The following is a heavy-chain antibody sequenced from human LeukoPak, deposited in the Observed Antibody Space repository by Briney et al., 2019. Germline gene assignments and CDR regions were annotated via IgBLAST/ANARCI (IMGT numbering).Heavy chain of an antibody. CDR3: ARSGYNVPFDY. V-gene: IGHV3-66*01. D-gene: IGHD5-12*01. CDR2: IYSGGST. Sequence: GGSLRLSCAASGFTVSSNYMSWVRQAPGKGQEWVSVIYSGGSTYYADSVKGRFTISRDNSKNTLYLQMNSLRAEDTAVYYCARSGYNVPFDYWGQGTLVTVSS. CDR1: GFTVSSNY. J-gene: IGHJ4*02.